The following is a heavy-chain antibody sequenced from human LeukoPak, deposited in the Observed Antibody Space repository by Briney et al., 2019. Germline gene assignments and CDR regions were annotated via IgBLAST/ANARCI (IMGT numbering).Heavy chain of an antibody. CDR1: GGSMRSYY. D-gene: IGHD6-19*01. Sequence: PSETLSLTCTVCGGSMRSYYWSSIRQPPGKGLELIGYVYYSGTANYNPSLESRVTILVDTSKNQFSLNLSSVTAADTAVYYCARTKRGWYYSDYWGQGTLVSVSS. J-gene: IGHJ4*02. CDR2: VYYSGTA. CDR3: ARTKRGWYYSDY. V-gene: IGHV4-59*08.